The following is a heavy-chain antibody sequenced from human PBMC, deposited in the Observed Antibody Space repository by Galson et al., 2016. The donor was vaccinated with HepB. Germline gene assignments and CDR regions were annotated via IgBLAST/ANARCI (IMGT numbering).Heavy chain of an antibody. D-gene: IGHD6-19*01. J-gene: IGHJ4*02. CDR3: AKDIEAWRIAVTGYFDY. V-gene: IGHV3-30-3*01. CDR1: GFTFSSYP. Sequence: SLRLSCAASGFTFSSYPMHWVRRAPGKGLEWVADGSNKYYADSVKGRFTISRDNSKNTLYLQMNGLRAEDTALYYCAKDIEAWRIAVTGYFDYWGQGTLVTVSS. CDR2: GSNK.